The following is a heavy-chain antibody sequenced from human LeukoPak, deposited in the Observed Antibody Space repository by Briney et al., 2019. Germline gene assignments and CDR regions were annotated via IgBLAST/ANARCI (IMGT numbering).Heavy chain of an antibody. V-gene: IGHV4-34*01. CDR1: GGSFSGYY. D-gene: IGHD2-2*01. CDR2: INHSGST. CDR3: AGVTAVVVPAAMDFDY. Sequence: PSETLSLTCAVYGGSFSGYYWSWIRQPPGNGLEWIGEINHSGSTNYNPSLKSRVTISVDTSKNQFSLKLSSVTAADTAVYYCAGVTAVVVPAAMDFDYWGQGTLVTVSS. J-gene: IGHJ4*02.